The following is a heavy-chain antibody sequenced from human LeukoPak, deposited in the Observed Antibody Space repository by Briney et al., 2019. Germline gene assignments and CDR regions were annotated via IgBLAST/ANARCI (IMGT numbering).Heavy chain of an antibody. V-gene: IGHV1-46*01. CDR3: ARDVGLYYYDSSGYYPI. J-gene: IGHJ3*02. CDR1: GYTFTSYD. D-gene: IGHD3-22*01. CDR2: INPSGGST. Sequence: GASVKVSCKASGYTFTSYDINWVRQAPGQGLEWMGIINPSGGSTSYAQKFQGRVTMTRDTSTSTVYMELSSLRSEDTAVYYCARDVGLYYYDSSGYYPIWGQGTMVTVSS.